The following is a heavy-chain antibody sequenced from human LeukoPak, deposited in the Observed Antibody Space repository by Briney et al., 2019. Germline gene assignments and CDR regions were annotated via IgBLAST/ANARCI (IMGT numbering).Heavy chain of an antibody. V-gene: IGHV1-46*01. CDR3: ARGPSYYDSSGYRGDFYDY. CDR1: GYTFTSYY. J-gene: IGHJ4*02. CDR2: INPSGGST. D-gene: IGHD3-22*01. Sequence: ASVKVSCKASGYTFTSYYMHWVRQAPGQGLEWMGIINPSGGSTSYAQKFQGRVTMTRDTSTSTVYMELSSLRSEDTAVYYCARGPSYYDSSGYRGDFYDYWGQGTLVTVSS.